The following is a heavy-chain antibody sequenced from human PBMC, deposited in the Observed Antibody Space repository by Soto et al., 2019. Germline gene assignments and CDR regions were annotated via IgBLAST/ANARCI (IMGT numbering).Heavy chain of an antibody. CDR2: ISSSSRRT. J-gene: IGHJ4*02. CDR3: AKAEKSSAVAGYFDS. D-gene: IGHD6-19*01. Sequence: GGSLRLSCETSGFTFGNYGMGWVRQAPGKGLSWVSGISSSSRRTYYADSVRGRFTISRDNSRNTLYLQMDTLRADDTAVYYCAKAEKSSAVAGYFDSWGQGSLVTVSS. CDR1: GFTFGNYG. V-gene: IGHV3-23*01.